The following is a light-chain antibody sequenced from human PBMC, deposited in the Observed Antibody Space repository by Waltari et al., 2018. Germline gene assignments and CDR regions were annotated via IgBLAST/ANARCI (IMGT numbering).Light chain of an antibody. CDR3: QQYNNSPWT. CDR1: QSIGSNY. V-gene: IGKV3-20*01. J-gene: IGKJ1*01. Sequence: PGERATLSCRASQSIGSNYLAWYQQRPGQAPRLLINAASSRATGIPDRFSGGASGTDFTLTISRLEPEDFAVYFCQQYNNSPWTFGQGTKVEIK. CDR2: AAS.